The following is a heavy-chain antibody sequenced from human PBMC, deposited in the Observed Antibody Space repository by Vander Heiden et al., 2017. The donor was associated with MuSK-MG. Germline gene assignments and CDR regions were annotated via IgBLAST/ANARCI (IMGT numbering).Heavy chain of an antibody. CDR3: TKGAGYGDHSGDAFDI. V-gene: IGHV3-9*01. J-gene: IGHJ3*02. D-gene: IGHD4-17*01. Sequence: EVQLVWSEGGLVHPVGSRQLLCESSVFSFDDYAMHWVRQAPGKGLEWVSGISWTSAGIAYADSVKGRFTISRDNARNALYLQMNSLRVEDTALYYCTKGAGYGDHSGDAFDIWGQGTMVTVSS. CDR1: VFSFDDYA. CDR2: ISWTSAGI.